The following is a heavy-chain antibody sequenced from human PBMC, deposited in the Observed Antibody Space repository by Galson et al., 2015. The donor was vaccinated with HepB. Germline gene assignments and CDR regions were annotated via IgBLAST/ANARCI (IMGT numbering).Heavy chain of an antibody. J-gene: IGHJ4*02. CDR3: ARHYYDSSGYYYEYYFDY. D-gene: IGHD3-22*01. CDR1: GYTFTGYY. Sequence: SVKVSCKASGYTFTGYYMHWVRQAPGQGLEWMGWINPNSGGTNYAQKFQGWVTMTRDTSISTAYMELSRLRSDDTAVYYCARHYYDSSGYYYEYYFDYWGQGTLVTVSS. CDR2: INPNSGGT. V-gene: IGHV1-2*04.